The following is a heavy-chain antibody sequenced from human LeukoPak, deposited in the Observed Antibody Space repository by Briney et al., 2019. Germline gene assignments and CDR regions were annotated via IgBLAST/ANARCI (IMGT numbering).Heavy chain of an antibody. J-gene: IGHJ2*01. Sequence: GGSLRLSCAVSGLTVSTNYMSWVRQAPGRGLEWVSVLYSGGNTYYADSVKGRFTISRDSSKNTLYLQMNSLRVEDTAVYYCARSNWYFDLWGRGALVTV. CDR1: GLTVSTNY. V-gene: IGHV3-66*01. CDR3: ARSNWYFDL. CDR2: LYSGGNT.